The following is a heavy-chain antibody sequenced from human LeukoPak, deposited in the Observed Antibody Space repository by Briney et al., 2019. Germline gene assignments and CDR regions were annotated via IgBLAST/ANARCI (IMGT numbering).Heavy chain of an antibody. D-gene: IGHD5-18*01. CDR3: ARRQETWIQLWYYNWFDP. CDR1: GYTFTSYY. V-gene: IGHV1-46*01. Sequence: GASVKVSCTASGYTFTSYYMHWVRQAPGQGLEWMGIINPSGGTTSYAQKFQGRVTMTRDMSTSTVYMELSSLRSEDTAVYSCARRQETWIQLWYYNWFDPWGQGTLVTVSS. J-gene: IGHJ5*02. CDR2: INPSGGTT.